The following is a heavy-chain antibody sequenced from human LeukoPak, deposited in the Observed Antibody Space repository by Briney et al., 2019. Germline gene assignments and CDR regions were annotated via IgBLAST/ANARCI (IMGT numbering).Heavy chain of an antibody. V-gene: IGHV1-8*03. CDR1: GYTFTSYD. CDR3: ARDGLAYCGGDCPFDY. D-gene: IGHD2-21*02. Sequence: GASVKVSCKASGYTFTSYDINWVRQATGQGLEWTGWMNPNSGNTGYAQKFQGRVTITRNTSISTAYMELRSLRSDDTAVYYCARDGLAYCGGDCPFDYWGQGTLVTVSS. J-gene: IGHJ4*02. CDR2: MNPNSGNT.